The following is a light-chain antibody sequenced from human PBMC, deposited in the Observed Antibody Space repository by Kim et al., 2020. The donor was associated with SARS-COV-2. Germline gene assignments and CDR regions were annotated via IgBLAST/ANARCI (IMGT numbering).Light chain of an antibody. V-gene: IGKV2-24*01. J-gene: IGKJ2*01. CDR2: ERS. CDR3: MQATQFPHT. CDR1: QSLENSDGNTY. Sequence: QPDDIDCRSRQSLENSDGNTYLSWLQQRTGQPTRLLIYERSNRFSGVRDRISGSGAGTDFTLKISRVEAEDVGVYYCMQATQFPHTFGQGTKLEI.